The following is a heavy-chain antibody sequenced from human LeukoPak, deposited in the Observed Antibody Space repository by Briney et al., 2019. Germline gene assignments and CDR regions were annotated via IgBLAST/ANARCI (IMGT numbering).Heavy chain of an antibody. Sequence: PGRSLRLSCAASGFTFSSYGMHWVRQAPGKGLEWVAVIWYDGSDKYYADSVKGRFTIYRDKSKNTLYLQLNSLRDEDTAVYHCARGARADSSGYCDYWGQGTLVTVSS. CDR3: ARGARADSSGYCDY. J-gene: IGHJ4*02. CDR2: IWYDGSDK. D-gene: IGHD3-22*01. CDR1: GFTFSSYG. V-gene: IGHV3-33*01.